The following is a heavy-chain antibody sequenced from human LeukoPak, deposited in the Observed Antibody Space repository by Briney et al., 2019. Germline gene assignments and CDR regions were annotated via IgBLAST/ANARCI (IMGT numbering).Heavy chain of an antibody. D-gene: IGHD3-22*01. CDR1: GFTFSSYG. V-gene: IGHV3-23*01. J-gene: IGHJ4*02. Sequence: GGSLRLSCAASGFTFSSYGMSWVRQAPGKGLEWVSAISGSGGSTYYADSVKGRFTISRDNSKNTLYLQMNSLRAEDTAVYYCAKGWGSGYNPDYWGQGTLVTVSS. CDR2: ISGSGGST. CDR3: AKGWGSGYNPDY.